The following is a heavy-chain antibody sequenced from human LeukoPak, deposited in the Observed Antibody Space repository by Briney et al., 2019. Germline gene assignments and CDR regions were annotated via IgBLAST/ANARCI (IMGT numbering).Heavy chain of an antibody. J-gene: IGHJ6*03. CDR2: ISSSSSYI. CDR1: GFTFSSYS. CDR3: ARGVDTAMENYYYYMDV. Sequence: GGSLRLSCAASGFTFSSYSMNWVRQAPGKGLEWVSSISSSSSYIYYADSVKGRFTISRDNAKNSLYLQMNSLRAEDTAVYYCARGVDTAMENYYYYMDVWGKGTTVTVS. D-gene: IGHD5-18*01. V-gene: IGHV3-21*01.